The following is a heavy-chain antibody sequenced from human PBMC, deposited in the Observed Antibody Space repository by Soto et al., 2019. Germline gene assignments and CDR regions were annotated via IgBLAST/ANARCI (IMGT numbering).Heavy chain of an antibody. J-gene: IGHJ4*02. CDR2: ISYSGNT. Sequence: QVQLQESGPGLVKPSETLSLTCTVSGVSITSYYWSWIRQSPGKGLEWIGFISYSGNTNYNPPRKSRVIISRDTSRNEFSLRLTSVTAADTAVYYCATSSGPQSPIGDHWGQGTLVTVSS. CDR1: GVSITSYY. V-gene: IGHV4-59*08. CDR3: ATSSGPQSPIGDH. D-gene: IGHD6-19*01.